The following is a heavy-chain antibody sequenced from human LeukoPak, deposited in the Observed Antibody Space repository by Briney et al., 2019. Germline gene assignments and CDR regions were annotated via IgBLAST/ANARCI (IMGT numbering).Heavy chain of an antibody. D-gene: IGHD1-26*01. CDR3: AKDVIKNSWASDS. CDR2: ISDTDSST. J-gene: IGHJ4*02. V-gene: IGHV3-23*01. Sequence: PGGSLRLSCAASGFIFSSYAMVWVRQAPGKGLEWVSTISDTDSSTYYADSVKGRFTVSRDNSRNTLYLQMNSLRAEDTAIYYCAKDVIKNSWASDSWGQGTLVTVSS. CDR1: GFIFSSYA.